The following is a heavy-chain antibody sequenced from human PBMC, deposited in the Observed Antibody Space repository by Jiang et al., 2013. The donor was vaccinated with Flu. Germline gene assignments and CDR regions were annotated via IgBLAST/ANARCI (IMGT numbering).Heavy chain of an antibody. V-gene: IGHV1-69*01. CDR2: IIPIFGTA. Sequence: QLVESGAEVKKPGSSVKVSCKASGGTFTTYGVSWVRQAPGQGLEWMGGIIPIFGTANYAQKFQGRVTITADESTSTSYMELSSLTSEDTAVYYCVTKDSSGRYGPFDYWGPGTLVTVSS. CDR1: GGTFTTYG. D-gene: IGHD3-22*01. J-gene: IGHJ4*02. CDR3: VTKDSSGRYGPFDY.